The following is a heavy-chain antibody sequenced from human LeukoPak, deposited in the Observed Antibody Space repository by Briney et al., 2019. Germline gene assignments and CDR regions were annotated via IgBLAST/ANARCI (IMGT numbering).Heavy chain of an antibody. CDR3: ARIITMIRGERSGYFAS. D-gene: IGHD3-10*01. CDR2: IYHSGST. J-gene: IGHJ4*01. CDR1: GYGISSDYY. Sequence: PSETLSLTCAVSGYGISSDYYWGWIRQPPGKGLEWMASIYHSGSTYYNPSLKNRVTISVDTSKSQLSLELISVTAADTAVYYCARIITMIRGERSGYFASWGHGTLVTVSS. V-gene: IGHV4-38-2*01.